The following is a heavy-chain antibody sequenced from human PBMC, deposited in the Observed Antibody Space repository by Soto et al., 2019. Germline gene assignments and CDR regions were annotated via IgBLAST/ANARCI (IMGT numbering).Heavy chain of an antibody. V-gene: IGHV5-10-1*01. CDR2: IDPSDSYT. D-gene: IGHD6-13*01. J-gene: IGHJ6*02. Sequence: LGESLKISCKGSGYSLTSYWISWVRQMPGKGLEWMGRIDPSDSYTNYSPSFQGHVTISADKSISTAYLQWSSLKASDTAMYYCATYSSSWYGLHYYYGMDVWGQGTTVTVSS. CDR3: ATYSSSWYGLHYYYGMDV. CDR1: GYSLTSYW.